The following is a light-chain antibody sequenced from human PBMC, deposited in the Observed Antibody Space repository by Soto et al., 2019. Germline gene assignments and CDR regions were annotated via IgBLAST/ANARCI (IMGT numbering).Light chain of an antibody. J-gene: IGLJ3*02. V-gene: IGLV2-14*01. CDR2: EVS. CDR3: SSYTSSSTPCV. Sequence: QSVLTQPASVSGSPGQSITISCTGTSSDVGGYNYVSWYQQHPGKAPKLMIYEVSNRPSGVSNRFSGSKSGNTASLTISGLQAEDEAHYYCSSYTSSSTPCVFGGGTKVTVL. CDR1: SSDVGGYNY.